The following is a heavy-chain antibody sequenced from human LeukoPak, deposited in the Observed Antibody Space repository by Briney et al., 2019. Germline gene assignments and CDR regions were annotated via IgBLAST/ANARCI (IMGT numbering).Heavy chain of an antibody. CDR3: TRGDVSDAFDI. CDR2: IIPIFGTA. V-gene: IGHV1-69*13. J-gene: IGHJ3*02. CDR1: GGTFSSYA. D-gene: IGHD3-16*01. Sequence: SVKVSCKASGGTFSSYAISWVRQAPGQGLEWMGGIIPIFGTANYAQKFQGRVTITADESSSTAYMELSSLRSEDTAVYYCTRGDVSDAFDIWGQGTMVTVSS.